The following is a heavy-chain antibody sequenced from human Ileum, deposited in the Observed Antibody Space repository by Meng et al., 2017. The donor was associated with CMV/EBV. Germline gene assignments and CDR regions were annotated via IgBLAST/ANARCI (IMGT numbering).Heavy chain of an antibody. V-gene: IGHV3-30*04. Sequence: QVQLVGSGGGVVQPGRSLRLSCAASEFAFSAFAMHWVRQAPGKGLEWVAAISDDGNNKWYADSVKGRFTISRDNSKKTLYAQMDSLRAEDTALYFCARVSGGLIYAFNVWGQGTMVTVSS. CDR2: ISDDGNNK. CDR3: ARVSGGLIYAFNV. J-gene: IGHJ3*01. CDR1: EFAFSAFA. D-gene: IGHD2-8*01.